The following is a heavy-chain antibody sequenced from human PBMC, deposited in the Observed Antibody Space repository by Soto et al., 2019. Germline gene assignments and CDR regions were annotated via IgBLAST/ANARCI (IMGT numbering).Heavy chain of an antibody. CDR1: GVTCSSYA. CDR3: AKIPGSSWYYYYGMDV. Sequence: GLMRDSCGAAGVTCSSYAMSWVRQAPGKGLEWVSAISGSGGSTYYADSVKGLFTISRDNSKNTLHLQMNSLRAEDTAVYYCAKIPGSSWYYYYGMDVWGQGTTVTVSS. D-gene: IGHD6-13*01. V-gene: IGHV3-23*01. CDR2: ISGSGGST. J-gene: IGHJ6*02.